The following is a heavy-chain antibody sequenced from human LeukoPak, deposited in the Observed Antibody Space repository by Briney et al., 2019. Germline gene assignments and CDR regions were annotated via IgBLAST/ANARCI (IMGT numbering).Heavy chain of an antibody. J-gene: IGHJ4*02. D-gene: IGHD2/OR15-2a*01. CDR2: INPDSGGT. V-gene: IGHV1-2*02. CDR1: GYTFTGYY. Sequence: ASVKVSCKTSGYTFTGYYIHWVRQAPGQGLEWMGWINPDSGGTKYAQKFQDKVTMTRDRSISTAYMEMSSLRSDDTAVYFCVRGVMNKDYWGQGTLVTVSS. CDR3: VRGVMNKDY.